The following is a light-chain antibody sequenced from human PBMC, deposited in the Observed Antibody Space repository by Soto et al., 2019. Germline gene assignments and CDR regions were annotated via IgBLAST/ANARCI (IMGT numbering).Light chain of an antibody. CDR1: QSISRH. CDR3: QQSYTTPRIT. Sequence: DIQMTQSPSSLSASVGDRVSITCRAGQSISRHLNWYQQKPGKAPKLLIYASSSLQSGVPSRFSGSGSGTDFSLTISSLQPEDFATYYCQQSYTTPRITFGQGTRLEIK. J-gene: IGKJ5*01. V-gene: IGKV1-39*01. CDR2: ASS.